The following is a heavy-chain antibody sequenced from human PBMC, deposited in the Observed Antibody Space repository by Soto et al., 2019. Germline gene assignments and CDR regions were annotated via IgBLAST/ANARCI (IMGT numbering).Heavy chain of an antibody. V-gene: IGHV1-2*02. Sequence: ASVKVSCKASGYTFTGYYMHWVRQAPGQGLEWMGWINPNSGGTNYAQKFQGRVTMTRDTSISTAYMELSRLRSDDTAVYYCARDLVPVAGTKYYYYGMDVWGQGTTVTVSS. CDR3: ARDLVPVAGTKYYYYGMDV. J-gene: IGHJ6*02. CDR1: GYTFTGYY. D-gene: IGHD6-19*01. CDR2: INPNSGGT.